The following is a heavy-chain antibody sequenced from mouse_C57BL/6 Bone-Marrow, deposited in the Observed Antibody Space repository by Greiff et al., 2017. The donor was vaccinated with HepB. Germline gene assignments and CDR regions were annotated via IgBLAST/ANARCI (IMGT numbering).Heavy chain of an antibody. V-gene: IGHV5-6*01. J-gene: IGHJ4*01. CDR3: ARVDVDDAVDY. Sequence: EVMLVESGGDLVKPGGSLKLSCAASGFTFSSYGMSWVRQTPDKRLEWVATISSGGSYTYYPDSVKGRFTISRDNAENTLYLPMSSLKSEDTAMYYCARVDVDDAVDYWGQGTSVTFSS. CDR1: GFTFSSYG. CDR2: ISSGGSYT.